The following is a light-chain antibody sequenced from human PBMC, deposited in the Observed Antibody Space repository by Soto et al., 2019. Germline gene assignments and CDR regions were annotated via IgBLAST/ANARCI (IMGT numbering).Light chain of an antibody. CDR1: SGHSSYI. V-gene: IGLV4-60*03. CDR2: LEGSGSY. Sequence: QPVLTQSSSASASLGSSVKLTCTLSSGHSSYIIAWHQQQPGKAPRYLMKLEGSGSYNKGSGVPDRFSGSSSGADRYLTISTLQSEDEADYYCETWDSLVVFGGGTKLTVL. CDR3: ETWDSLVV. J-gene: IGLJ2*01.